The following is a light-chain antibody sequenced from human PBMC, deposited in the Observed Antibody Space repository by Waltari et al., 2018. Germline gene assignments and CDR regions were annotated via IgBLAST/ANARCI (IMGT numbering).Light chain of an antibody. CDR3: QERSDWPPT. Sequence: IVFTHSPATLSLSPGEIATLSCRASQSVSSYLAWYQQKPGQAPRLLIYDVSNRATGIPARFSGSGSGTDFTLTISSLEPEDFAVYYCQERSDWPPTFGQGTKLEIK. CDR2: DVS. J-gene: IGKJ2*01. V-gene: IGKV3-11*01. CDR1: QSVSSY.